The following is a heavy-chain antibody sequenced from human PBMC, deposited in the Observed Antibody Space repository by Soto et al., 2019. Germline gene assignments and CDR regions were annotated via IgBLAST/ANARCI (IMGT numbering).Heavy chain of an antibody. CDR2: ISRGGGTI. V-gene: IGHV3-11*01. CDR1: GFTFSDYY. CDR3: AGDMTSVTAFDF. Sequence: QVQLVESGGGLVKPGGSLRLSCAASGFTFSDYYMSWIRQAPGTGLEWVSYISRGGGTIYYADSVKGRFTVSRDNARNSLFLHMNSLRADDTAVYFCAGDMTSVTAFDFWGQGTRVSVSS. J-gene: IGHJ4*02. D-gene: IGHD4-17*01.